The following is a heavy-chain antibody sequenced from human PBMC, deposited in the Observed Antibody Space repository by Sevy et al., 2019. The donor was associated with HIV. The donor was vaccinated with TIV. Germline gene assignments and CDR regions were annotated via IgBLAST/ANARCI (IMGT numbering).Heavy chain of an antibody. V-gene: IGHV1-46*01. Sequence: ASVKVSCKASGYTFTSYYMHWVRQAPGQGLEWMGISNLSVGSTSYAQKFQGRVTMTRDTSTSTVYMELGSLRSEDTAVYYCARGRITMVDDAFDIWGQGTMVTVSS. J-gene: IGHJ3*02. CDR3: ARGRITMVDDAFDI. CDR1: GYTFTSYY. D-gene: IGHD3-10*01. CDR2: SNLSVGST.